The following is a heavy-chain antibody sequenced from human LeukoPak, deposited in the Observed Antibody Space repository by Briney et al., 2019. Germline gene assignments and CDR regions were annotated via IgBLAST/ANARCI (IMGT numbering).Heavy chain of an antibody. J-gene: IGHJ5*02. CDR3: ARLGGSYYPNWFDP. Sequence: SETLSLTCTVSGGSISSYYWSWIRQPLGKGLEWIGYIYYSGSTNYNPSLKSRVTISVDTSKNQFSLKLSSVTAADTAVYYCARLGGSYYPNWFDPWGQGTLVTVSS. D-gene: IGHD1-26*01. CDR2: IYYSGST. CDR1: GGSISSYY. V-gene: IGHV4-59*08.